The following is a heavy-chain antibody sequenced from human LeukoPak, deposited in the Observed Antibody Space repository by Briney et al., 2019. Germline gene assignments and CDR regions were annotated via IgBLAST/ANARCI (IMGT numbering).Heavy chain of an antibody. V-gene: IGHV3-7*01. Sequence: GGSLRLSCAASGFTFSSYWMSWVRQAPGKGLEWVANIKQDGSEKYYVDSVKGRFTISRDNAKNSLYLQMNSLRAEDTAVYYCARSDLVAYDAFDIWGQGTMVTVSS. J-gene: IGHJ3*02. CDR3: ARSDLVAYDAFDI. CDR2: IKQDGSEK. CDR1: GFTFSSYW. D-gene: IGHD5-12*01.